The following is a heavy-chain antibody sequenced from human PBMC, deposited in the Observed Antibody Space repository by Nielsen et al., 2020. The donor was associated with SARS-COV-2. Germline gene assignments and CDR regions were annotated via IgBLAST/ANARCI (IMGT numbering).Heavy chain of an antibody. J-gene: IGHJ1*01. CDR2: IYHSGST. D-gene: IGHD2-21*01. Sequence: SETLSLTCTVSGGSVSSGSYYWSWIRQPPGKGLEWIGYIYHSGSTYYNPSLKSRVTISVDRSKNQFSLKLSSVTAADTAVYYCARGAVIGYFQHWGQGTLVTVSS. V-gene: IGHV4-30-2*01. CDR3: ARGAVIGYFQH. CDR1: GGSVSSGSYY.